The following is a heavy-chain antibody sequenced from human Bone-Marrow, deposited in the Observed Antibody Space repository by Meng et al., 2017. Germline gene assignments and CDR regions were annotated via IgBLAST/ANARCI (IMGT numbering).Heavy chain of an antibody. Sequence: SVNVSRKASRCTFSSYAISWVRQAAGQGLEWMGRIIPIFGTANYAQKFQCRVTIPADESTSTAYMELSSLRSEDTAVFYCARDVGATTELDYWGQGTLVTVSS. V-gene: IGHV1-69*13. CDR1: RCTFSSYA. J-gene: IGHJ4*02. D-gene: IGHD1-26*01. CDR3: ARDVGATTELDY. CDR2: IIPIFGTA.